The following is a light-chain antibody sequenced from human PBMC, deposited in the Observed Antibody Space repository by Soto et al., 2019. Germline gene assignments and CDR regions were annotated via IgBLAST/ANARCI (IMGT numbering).Light chain of an antibody. CDR2: GAS. Sequence: EIVLTQSPGTLSLSPGERATLSCRASQSVSSSYLAWYQQKPGQAPRLLIYGASSRATGIPDRFSGSGSGTDFTLTISRLEPEDDAVYYCQQYVGSPLTCGGGTKVEIK. CDR1: QSVSSSY. V-gene: IGKV3-20*01. J-gene: IGKJ4*01. CDR3: QQYVGSPLT.